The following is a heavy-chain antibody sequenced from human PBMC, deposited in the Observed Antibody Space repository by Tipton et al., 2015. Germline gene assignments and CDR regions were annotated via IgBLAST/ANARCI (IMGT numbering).Heavy chain of an antibody. Sequence: TLSLTCTVSGGSISSYYWSWIRQPPGKGLEWIGYIYYSGSTNYNPSLKSRVTISVDTPKNQFSLKLSSVITADTGVYYCARVHRYCSGVSRYLHDSWAQGPLATVSS. V-gene: IGHV4-59*01. J-gene: IGHJ4*02. CDR3: ARVHRYCSGVSRYLHDS. CDR2: IYYSGST. CDR1: GGSISSYY. D-gene: IGHD2-15*01.